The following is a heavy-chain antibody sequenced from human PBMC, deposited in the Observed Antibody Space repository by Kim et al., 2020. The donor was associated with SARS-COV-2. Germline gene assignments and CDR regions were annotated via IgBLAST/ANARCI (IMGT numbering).Heavy chain of an antibody. CDR2: ISWNSGSI. Sequence: GGSLRLSCAASGFTFDDYAMHWVRQAPGKGLEWVSGISWNSGSIGYADSVKGRFTISRDNAKNSLYLQMNSLRAEDTALYYCAKDTQWLVGGDFDYWGQGTLVTVSS. J-gene: IGHJ4*02. CDR1: GFTFDDYA. CDR3: AKDTQWLVGGDFDY. V-gene: IGHV3-9*01. D-gene: IGHD6-19*01.